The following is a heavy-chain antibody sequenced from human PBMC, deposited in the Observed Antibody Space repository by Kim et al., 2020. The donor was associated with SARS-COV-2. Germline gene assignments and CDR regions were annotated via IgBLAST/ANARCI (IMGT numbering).Heavy chain of an antibody. D-gene: IGHD2-2*02. V-gene: IGHV3-64D*06. CDR1: GFTFSSYA. CDR3: VKDSGYCSSTSCYNYYYYGMDV. Sequence: GGSLRLSCSASGFTFSSYAMHWVRQAPGKGLEYVSAISSNGGSTYYADSVKGRFTISRDNSKNTLYLQMSSLRAEDTAVYYCVKDSGYCSSTSCYNYYYYGMDVWGQGTTVTVSS. J-gene: IGHJ6*02. CDR2: ISSNGGST.